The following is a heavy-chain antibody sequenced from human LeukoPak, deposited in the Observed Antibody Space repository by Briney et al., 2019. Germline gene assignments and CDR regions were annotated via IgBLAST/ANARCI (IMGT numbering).Heavy chain of an antibody. D-gene: IGHD3-22*01. V-gene: IGHV3-20*04. J-gene: IGHJ5*02. Sequence: GGSLRLSCAASGFTFDDYAMNWVRQAPGKGLEWVSGINWNGGNTAYADSVKGRFTISRDNAKNTLNLQMNSLRAEDTAVYYCARDLGQYYDTSDNWFDPWGQGTLVTVSS. CDR3: ARDLGQYYDTSDNWFDP. CDR1: GFTFDDYA. CDR2: INWNGGNT.